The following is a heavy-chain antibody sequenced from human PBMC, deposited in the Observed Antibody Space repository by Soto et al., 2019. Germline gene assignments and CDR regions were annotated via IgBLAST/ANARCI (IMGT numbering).Heavy chain of an antibody. CDR1: GGSISSSSYH. Sequence: PSETLSLTCTVSGGSISSSSYHWGWIRQPPGKGLEWIGSIYYSGSTYYNPSLKSRVTISVDTPKNQFSLKLSSVTAADTAVYYCARHDACCTNGVCYHSQFDYWGQGTLVPVSS. V-gene: IGHV4-39*01. J-gene: IGHJ4*02. CDR3: ARHDACCTNGVCYHSQFDY. D-gene: IGHD2-8*01. CDR2: IYYSGST.